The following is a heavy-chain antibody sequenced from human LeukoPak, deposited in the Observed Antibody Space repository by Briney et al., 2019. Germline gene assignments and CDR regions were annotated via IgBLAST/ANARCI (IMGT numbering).Heavy chain of an antibody. CDR3: ARDRDDYVWGSYRIFDY. J-gene: IGHJ4*02. CDR2: IYYRGST. D-gene: IGHD3-16*02. V-gene: IGHV4-59*01. CDR1: GXSISSYY. Sequence: SETLSLTCTVSGXSISSYYWSWIRQPPGKGLEWIGYIYYRGSTNYNPSLKSRVSMSVDTSKNQFSLKLSSVTAADTAVYYCARDRDDYVWGSYRIFDYWGQGTLVTVSS.